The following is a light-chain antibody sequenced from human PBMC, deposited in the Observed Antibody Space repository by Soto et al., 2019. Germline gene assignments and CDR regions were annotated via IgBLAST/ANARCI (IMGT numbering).Light chain of an antibody. Sequence: EIVLTQSPGTLSLSPGERASLSCGAIQSIISSFLAWYQQKPGQAPRLLIYGASSRATGIPDRFSGTGSETDFTLTISRLEPEDFAVYYCQQYNNWPPVTFGQGTKVDI. CDR1: QSIISSF. CDR2: GAS. CDR3: QQYNNWPPVT. J-gene: IGKJ1*01. V-gene: IGKV3-20*01.